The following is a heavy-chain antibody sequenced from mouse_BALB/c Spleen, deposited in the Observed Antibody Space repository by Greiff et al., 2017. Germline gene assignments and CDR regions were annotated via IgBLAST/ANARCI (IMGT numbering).Heavy chain of an antibody. CDR2: ISSGSSTI. CDR3: ARSARYAMDY. CDR1: GFTFSSFG. Sequence: EVQLVESGGGLVQPGGSRKLSCAASGFTFSSFGMHWVRQAPEKGLEWVAYISSGSSTIYYADTVKGRFTISRDNPKNTLFLQMTSQRSEDTAMYYCARSARYAMDYWGQGTSVTGSS. J-gene: IGHJ4*01. V-gene: IGHV5-17*02. D-gene: IGHD6-1*01.